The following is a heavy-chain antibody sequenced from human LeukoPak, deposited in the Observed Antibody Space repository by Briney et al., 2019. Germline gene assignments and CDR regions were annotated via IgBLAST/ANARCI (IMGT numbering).Heavy chain of an antibody. Sequence: ASVKVSCKASGYTFTGYYMHWVRQAPGQGLEWMGWINPNSGGTNYAQKFQGRVTMTRDTSISTAYMELSRLRSDDKAVYYCAREGQVATMENWFDPWGQGTLVTVSS. D-gene: IGHD5-12*01. V-gene: IGHV1-2*02. CDR3: AREGQVATMENWFDP. CDR2: INPNSGGT. CDR1: GYTFTGYY. J-gene: IGHJ5*02.